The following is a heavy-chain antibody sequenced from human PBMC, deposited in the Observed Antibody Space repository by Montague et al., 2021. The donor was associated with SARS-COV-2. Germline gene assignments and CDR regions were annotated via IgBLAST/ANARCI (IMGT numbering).Heavy chain of an antibody. J-gene: IGHJ6*03. Sequence: SETLSLTCAVYGESFSGHYWTWIRQPPGKGLEGIGEIYHTGSTNYNPSLKSRVTISVDTSKNQFSLKLRSVTAADTAVYYCARGRIELSMIVVVMTGASYYMDVWGQGTTVTVPS. CDR1: GESFSGHY. D-gene: IGHD3-22*01. CDR2: IYHTGST. CDR3: ARGRIELSMIVVVMTGASYYMDV. V-gene: IGHV4-34*01.